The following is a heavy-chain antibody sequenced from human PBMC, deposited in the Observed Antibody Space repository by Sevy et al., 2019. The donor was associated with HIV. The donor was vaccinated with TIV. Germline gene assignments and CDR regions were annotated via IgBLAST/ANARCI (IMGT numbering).Heavy chain of an antibody. J-gene: IGHJ4*02. CDR3: ARGSYDYGDAEGFDN. Sequence: SETLSLTCAVYGGSFNTYYWNWIRQPPGKGLEWIGEVNHSGTTNYNPSLKSRVTLSVDTSKNQFSLKLNSVTAADTAVYYCARGSYDYGDAEGFDNWGQGTPVTVSS. V-gene: IGHV4-34*01. D-gene: IGHD4-17*01. CDR2: VNHSGTT. CDR1: GGSFNTYY.